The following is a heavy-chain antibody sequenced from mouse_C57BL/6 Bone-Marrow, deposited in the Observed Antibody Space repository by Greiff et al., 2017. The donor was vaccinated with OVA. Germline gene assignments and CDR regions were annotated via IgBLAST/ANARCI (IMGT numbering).Heavy chain of an antibody. V-gene: IGHV1-81*01. CDR3: ARWGNYYGLFDY. CDR2: IYPRSGNT. D-gene: IGHD1-2*01. Sequence: QVHVKQSGAELARPGASVKLSCKASGYTFTSYGISWVKQRTGQGLEWIGEIYPRSGNTYYNEKFKGKATLTADKSSSTAYMELRSLTSEDSAVYFCARWGNYYGLFDYWGQGTTLTVSS. CDR1: GYTFTSYG. J-gene: IGHJ2*01.